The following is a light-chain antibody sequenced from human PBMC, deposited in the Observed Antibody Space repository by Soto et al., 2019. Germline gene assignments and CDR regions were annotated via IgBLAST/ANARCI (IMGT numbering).Light chain of an antibody. Sequence: DIVMTQSPLSLPVTPGEPASISCRSSQSLLHSNGYNYLDWYLQKPGQSPQLLIYLGSNRASGVPDRFSASGSGTDFTLKISRVEAEDVGVYYCIQALQTPPTFGQGTKLELK. CDR3: IQALQTPPT. J-gene: IGKJ2*01. CDR2: LGS. V-gene: IGKV2-28*01. CDR1: QSLLHSNGYNY.